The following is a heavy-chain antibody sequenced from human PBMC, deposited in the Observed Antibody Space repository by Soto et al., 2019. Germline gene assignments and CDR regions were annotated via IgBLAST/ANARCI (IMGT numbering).Heavy chain of an antibody. CDR2: ISAYNGNT. J-gene: IGHJ5*02. D-gene: IGHD3-22*01. CDR3: ARAGFYYYDRTNRWFDP. CDR1: GYTFTSYG. V-gene: IGHV1-18*01. Sequence: ASVKVSCKASGYTFTSYGISWVRQAPGQGLEWMGWISAYNGNTNYAQKLQGRVTMTTDTSTSTAYMELRSLRSDDTAVYYCARAGFYYYDRTNRWFDPWGQGTLVTVSS.